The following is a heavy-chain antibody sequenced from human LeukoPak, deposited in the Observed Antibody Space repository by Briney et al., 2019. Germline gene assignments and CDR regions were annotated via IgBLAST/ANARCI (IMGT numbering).Heavy chain of an antibody. Sequence: PSETLSLTCAVYGGSFSGYYWSWIRQPLGKGLEWIGEINHSGSTNYNPSRRSRVTISVDTSKNQFSLKLSSVTAADTAVYYCARYANLEGYSYGPWGQGTLVTVSS. CDR1: GGSFSGYY. J-gene: IGHJ5*02. D-gene: IGHD5-18*01. CDR2: INHSGST. CDR3: ARYANLEGYSYGP. V-gene: IGHV4-34*01.